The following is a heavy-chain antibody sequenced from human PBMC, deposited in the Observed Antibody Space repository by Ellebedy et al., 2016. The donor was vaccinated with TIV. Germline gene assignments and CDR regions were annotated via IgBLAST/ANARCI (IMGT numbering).Heavy chain of an antibody. J-gene: IGHJ3*01. V-gene: IGHV1-8*01. Sequence: ASVKVSXXASGYTFTSYDINWVRQATGQGLEWMGWMNPSIGNTGYAQKFQGRVTMTRNTSISTAYMELSSLTSEDTAVYYCATALRLVVGEADLWGQGTLVIASS. CDR1: GYTFTSYD. CDR2: MNPSIGNT. D-gene: IGHD2-15*01. CDR3: ATALRLVVGEADL.